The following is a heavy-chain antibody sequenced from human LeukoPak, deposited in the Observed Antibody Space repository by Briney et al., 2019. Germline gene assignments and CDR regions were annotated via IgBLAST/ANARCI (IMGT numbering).Heavy chain of an antibody. J-gene: IGHJ5*02. V-gene: IGHV3-33*01. CDR3: ARGRPYYDILTGYYNDWFDP. CDR2: IGYDGSNK. D-gene: IGHD3-9*01. CDR1: GFTFSSYG. Sequence: GGSLRLSCAASGFTFSSYGMHWVRQAPGKGLEWVAVIGYDGSNKYYADSVKGRFTISRDNSKNTLYLQMNSLRAEDTAVYYCARGRPYYDILTGYYNDWFDPWGQGTLVTVSS.